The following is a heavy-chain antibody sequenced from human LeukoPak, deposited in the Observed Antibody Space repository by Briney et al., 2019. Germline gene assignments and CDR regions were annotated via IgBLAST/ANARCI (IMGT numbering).Heavy chain of an antibody. J-gene: IGHJ4*02. V-gene: IGHV4-31*03. CDR2: VYYSGTT. CDR1: GGSISSASHF. Sequence: SQTLSLTCTVSGGSISSASHFWNSIRQLPGKGLEWIGYVYYSGTTAYNVSFKSRVGISVDTSKNQFSLRLSSVTAADTAVYYCARGVRDTIGYYHSDFWGQGTLVTVSS. D-gene: IGHD3-22*01. CDR3: ARGVRDTIGYYHSDF.